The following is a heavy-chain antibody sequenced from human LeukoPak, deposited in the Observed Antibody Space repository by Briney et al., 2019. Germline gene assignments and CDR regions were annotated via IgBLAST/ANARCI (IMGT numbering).Heavy chain of an antibody. D-gene: IGHD4-17*01. CDR1: GGSISSGDYY. J-gene: IGHJ3*02. Sequence: SETLSLTCTVSGGSISSGDYYWSWIRQPPGKRLEWIGYIYYSGSTYYNPSLKSRVTISVDTSKTQFSLRLSSVTAADTAVYYCARDHDYGDYVRAFDIWGQGTMVTVS. CDR2: IYYSGST. CDR3: ARDHDYGDYVRAFDI. V-gene: IGHV4-30-4*01.